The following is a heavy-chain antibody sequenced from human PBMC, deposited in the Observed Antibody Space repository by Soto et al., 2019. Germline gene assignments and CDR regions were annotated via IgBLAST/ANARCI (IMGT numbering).Heavy chain of an antibody. Sequence: QVQLQESGPGLVKPSETLSLTCRVSGGSMSGYYWSWVRLAPGKGLEWIGYVYYTGSTNYNPSLQSRVSISVDTSNKHFSLSLSIVTAADTAVYFCARSIAVPSGHIDHWGQGIRVTISS. J-gene: IGHJ4*02. V-gene: IGHV4-59*01. CDR2: VYYTGST. CDR3: ARSIAVPSGHIDH. D-gene: IGHD6-6*01. CDR1: GGSMSGYY.